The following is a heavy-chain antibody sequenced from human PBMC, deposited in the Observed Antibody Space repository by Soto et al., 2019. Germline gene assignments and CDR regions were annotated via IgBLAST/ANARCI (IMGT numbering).Heavy chain of an antibody. Sequence: VASVKVSCKASGYTFTSYGISWVRQAPGQGLEWMGWISAYNGNTNYAQKLQGRVTMTTDTSTSTAYMELRSLRSDDTAVYYCARGITLVRGVTQNNWFDPWGQGTLVTAPQ. D-gene: IGHD3-10*01. V-gene: IGHV1-18*04. CDR3: ARGITLVRGVTQNNWFDP. CDR2: ISAYNGNT. J-gene: IGHJ5*02. CDR1: GYTFTSYG.